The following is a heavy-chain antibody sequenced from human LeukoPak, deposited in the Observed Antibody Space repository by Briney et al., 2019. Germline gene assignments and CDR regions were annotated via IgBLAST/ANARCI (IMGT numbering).Heavy chain of an antibody. CDR2: IYSGGST. V-gene: IGHV3-66*01. CDR3: ARVNGGHGAFDI. J-gene: IGHJ3*02. CDR1: GFTFSIYS. D-gene: IGHD2-8*01. Sequence: GGSLRLSCAASGFTFSIYSMTWVRQAPGKGLEWVSVIYSGGSTYYADSVKGRFTISKDISKNTVSLQMDSLRAEDTAVYFCARVNGGHGAFDIWGQGTMVTVSS.